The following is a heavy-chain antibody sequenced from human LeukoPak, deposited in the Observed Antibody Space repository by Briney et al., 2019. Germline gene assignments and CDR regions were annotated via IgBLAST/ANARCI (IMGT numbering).Heavy chain of an antibody. V-gene: IGHV3-64*04. CDR1: GFTFSRYA. J-gene: IGHJ4*02. Sequence: PGGSLRLSCSASGFTFSRYAMHWVRQTPGKGLQYVSAISNNGGTTYYADSVKGRFIISRDNSKNTLFLQMNSLRDEDTAVYYCAKDLYSNYGPADYWGQGNLVTVSS. CDR3: AKDLYSNYGPADY. D-gene: IGHD4-11*01. CDR2: ISNNGGTT.